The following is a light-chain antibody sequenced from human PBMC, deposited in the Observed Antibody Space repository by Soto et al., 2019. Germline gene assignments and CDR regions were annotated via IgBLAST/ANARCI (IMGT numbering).Light chain of an antibody. CDR3: QQYTSYPWT. V-gene: IGKV1-5*03. J-gene: IGKJ1*01. Sequence: DIQMTQSPSSLSASVGDRVTLTCRASQSISNYLNWFQQKAGKAPRLLIYEASRLESGVPSRISGSGSGTEFTLTISSLQPDDFVTYYCQQYTSYPWTCGQGTKGDIK. CDR2: EAS. CDR1: QSISNY.